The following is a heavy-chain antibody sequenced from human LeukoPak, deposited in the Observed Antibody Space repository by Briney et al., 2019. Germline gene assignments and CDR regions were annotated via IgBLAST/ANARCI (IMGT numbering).Heavy chain of an antibody. V-gene: IGHV3-30*18. D-gene: IGHD3/OR15-3a*01. Sequence: PGRSLRLSCAASGFIFSNYAMHWVRQAPGKGLEWVALISYDGSNEYYADSVKGRFTISRDNSKNTLYLQMNSLRAEDTAVYYCAKVLGWYPGGGIDYWGQGTLVTVSS. CDR2: ISYDGSNE. J-gene: IGHJ4*02. CDR1: GFIFSNYA. CDR3: AKVLGWYPGGGIDY.